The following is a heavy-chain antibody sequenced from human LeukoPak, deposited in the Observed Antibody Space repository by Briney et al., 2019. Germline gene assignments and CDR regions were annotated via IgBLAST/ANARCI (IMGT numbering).Heavy chain of an antibody. J-gene: IGHJ4*02. CDR2: ISSSSSTI. CDR1: GFSFSTYT. D-gene: IGHD6-13*01. CDR3: ARARRYRSSWYHDY. Sequence: GGSLRLSCAASGFSFSTYTMNWVRQAPGKGLDWVSYISSSSSTIYYADSVKGRFTISRDNDNNSLYLQMNSLRDEDTAVYYCARARRYRSSWYHDYWGQGSLVTVSS. V-gene: IGHV3-48*02.